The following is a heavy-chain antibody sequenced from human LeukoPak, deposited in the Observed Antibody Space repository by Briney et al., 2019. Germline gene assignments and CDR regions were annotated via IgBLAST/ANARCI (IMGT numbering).Heavy chain of an antibody. CDR1: GGSISSSSYY. CDR3: ASGYSYGYVWY. D-gene: IGHD5-18*01. CDR2: IYYSGST. Sequence: SETLSLTCTVSGGSISSSSYYWGGIRQPPGKGLEWIGGIYYSGSTYYNPSLKSRVTISVDTSKNQFSLKLSSVTAADTAVHYCASGYSYGYVWYWGQGTLVTVSS. V-gene: IGHV4-39*01. J-gene: IGHJ4*02.